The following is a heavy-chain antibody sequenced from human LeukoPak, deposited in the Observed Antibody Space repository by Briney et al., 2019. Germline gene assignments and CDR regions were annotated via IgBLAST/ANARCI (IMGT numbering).Heavy chain of an antibody. CDR2: IGEDGSEK. D-gene: IGHD1-26*01. CDR3: AREMGGLFDY. V-gene: IGHV3-7*01. Sequence: GGSLRLSCAASGFTFSSYWMTWVRQAPGKGLEWVANIGEDGSEKYYVDSVKGRFTISRDNAKNSLYLQMNSLRAEDTAVYYCAREMGGLFDYWGQGTLVTVSS. CDR1: GFTFSSYW. J-gene: IGHJ4*02.